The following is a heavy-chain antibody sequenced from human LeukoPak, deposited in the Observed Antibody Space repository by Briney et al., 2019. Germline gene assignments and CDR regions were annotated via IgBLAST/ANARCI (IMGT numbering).Heavy chain of an antibody. Sequence: PSETLSLTCTVSGGSISSSSYYWGWIRQPPGKGLEWFGSIYYSGSTYYNPSLKSRVTISVDTSKNQFSLKLSSVTAADTAVYYCARRRYYDFWSGYFQAGSYYFDYWGQGTLVTVSS. V-gene: IGHV4-39*01. CDR3: ARRRYYDFWSGYFQAGSYYFDY. CDR2: IYYSGST. J-gene: IGHJ4*02. CDR1: GGSISSSSYY. D-gene: IGHD3-3*01.